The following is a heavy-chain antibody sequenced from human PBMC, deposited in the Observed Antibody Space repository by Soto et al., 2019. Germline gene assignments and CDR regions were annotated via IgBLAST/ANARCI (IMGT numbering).Heavy chain of an antibody. V-gene: IGHV3-23*01. J-gene: IGHJ4*02. Sequence: EVQLLESGGDLVQPGGSLRLSCAASGFSFGGYAMNWVRQAPGKGLEWVSALSGSGATKYYSDSVRGRFTISRDNSRDTLYLQMHSLRAEDTAIYFCAKASKGYTGYDLDFWGQGTRVSVSP. CDR3: AKASKGYTGYDLDF. CDR1: GFSFGGYA. D-gene: IGHD5-12*01. CDR2: LSGSGATK.